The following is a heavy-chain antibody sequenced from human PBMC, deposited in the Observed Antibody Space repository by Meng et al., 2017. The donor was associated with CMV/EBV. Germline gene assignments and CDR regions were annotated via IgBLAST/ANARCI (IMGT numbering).Heavy chain of an antibody. D-gene: IGHD6-6*01. CDR2: MNPNSGNT. J-gene: IGHJ4*02. Sequence: ASVKVSCKASGYTFTGYDINWVRQATGQGLEWMGWMNPNSGNTGYAQKFQGRVTMIRNTSITTAYMELSSLRSEDTAVYYCARESWEGYPSGYRSSSPYYFDSWGQGTLVTVSS. CDR1: GYTFTGYD. CDR3: ARESWEGYPSGYRSSSPYYFDS. V-gene: IGHV1-8*01.